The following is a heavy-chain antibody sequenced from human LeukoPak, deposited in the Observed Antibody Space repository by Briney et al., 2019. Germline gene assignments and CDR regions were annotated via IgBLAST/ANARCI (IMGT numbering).Heavy chain of an antibody. CDR2: IYYSGST. Sequence: SETLSLTCTVSGGSISSSSYYWGWIRQPPGKGLEWIGSIYYSGSTYYNPSLKSRVTISVDTSKNQFSLKLSSVTAADTAVYYCARDSFKLSWFDPWGQGTLVTVPS. D-gene: IGHD5-24*01. CDR3: ARDSFKLSWFDP. V-gene: IGHV4-39*07. J-gene: IGHJ5*02. CDR1: GGSISSSSYY.